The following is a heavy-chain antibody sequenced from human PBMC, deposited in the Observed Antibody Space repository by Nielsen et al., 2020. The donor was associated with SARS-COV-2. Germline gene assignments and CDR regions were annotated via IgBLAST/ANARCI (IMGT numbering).Heavy chain of an antibody. CDR2: ISAYNGNT. Sequence: ASVKVSCKASGYTFTSYGISWVRQAPGQGLEWMGWISAYNGNTNYAQKLQGRVTMTTDTSTSTAYMELSSLRSEDTAVYYCARMVRGAMNWFDPWGQVTLVTVSS. D-gene: IGHD3-10*01. CDR3: ARMVRGAMNWFDP. CDR1: GYTFTSYG. J-gene: IGHJ5*02. V-gene: IGHV1-18*04.